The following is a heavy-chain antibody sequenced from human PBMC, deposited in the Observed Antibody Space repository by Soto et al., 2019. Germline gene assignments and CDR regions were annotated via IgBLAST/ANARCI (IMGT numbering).Heavy chain of an antibody. CDR3: AKEGSITNWYFDY. Sequence: QVQLVESGGGVVQPGRSLRLSCAASGFTFSSYGMHWVRQAPGKGLEWVTVISYDGKVAYYADSVKGRFTISRDNSKNTQYLQMNRLRPEDTAMYYCAKEGSITNWYFDYWGQGTLVTVSS. CDR2: ISYDGKVA. CDR1: GFTFSSYG. D-gene: IGHD1-1*01. V-gene: IGHV3-30*18. J-gene: IGHJ4*02.